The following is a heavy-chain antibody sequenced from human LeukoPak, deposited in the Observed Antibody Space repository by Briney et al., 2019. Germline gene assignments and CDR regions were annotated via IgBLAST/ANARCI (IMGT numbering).Heavy chain of an antibody. CDR2: IWDDGSNE. CDR1: GFTFSNYG. CDR3: ARDHSGTQDY. Sequence: PGRSLRLSCAASGFTFSNYGMHWVRQAPGKGLEWVAVIWDDGSNEYYADSVKGRFTIFRDNRGNTLYLQMNSLRAEDTAVYSCARDHSGTQDYWGQGTLVTVSS. V-gene: IGHV3-33*01. J-gene: IGHJ4*02. D-gene: IGHD1-1*01.